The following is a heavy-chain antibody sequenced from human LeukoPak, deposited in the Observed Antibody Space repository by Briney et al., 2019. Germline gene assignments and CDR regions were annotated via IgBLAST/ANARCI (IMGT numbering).Heavy chain of an antibody. CDR3: AKPAAMDNDAFDI. D-gene: IGHD2-2*01. CDR2: IDPSDSYT. V-gene: IGHV5-10-1*01. CDR1: GYSFTSYW. Sequence: GESLKISCKGSGYSFTSYWISWVRQMPGKGLEWMGRIDPSDSYTNYSPSFQGHVTISADKSISTAYLQWSSLKASDTAMYYCAKPAAMDNDAFDIWGQGTMVTVSS. J-gene: IGHJ3*02.